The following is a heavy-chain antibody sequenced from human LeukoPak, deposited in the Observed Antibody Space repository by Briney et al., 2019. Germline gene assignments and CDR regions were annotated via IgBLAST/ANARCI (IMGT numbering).Heavy chain of an antibody. J-gene: IGHJ4*02. CDR3: AREGTYCGGDCYPLGY. Sequence: PGGSLRLSCAASGFTFNNYAMNWVRQAPGKGLEWVSVISGSGGTTYYADSVKGRLTISRDNSKNTLYLQMNSLRAEDTAVYYCAREGTYCGGDCYPLGYWGQGTLVTVSS. CDR2: ISGSGGTT. CDR1: GFTFNNYA. V-gene: IGHV3-23*01. D-gene: IGHD2-21*02.